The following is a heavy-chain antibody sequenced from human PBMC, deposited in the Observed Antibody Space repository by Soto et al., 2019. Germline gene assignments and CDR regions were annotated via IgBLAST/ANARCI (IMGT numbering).Heavy chain of an antibody. CDR1: GFTFSSYA. J-gene: IGHJ3*02. CDR2: ISGSGGST. Sequence: GGSLRLSCAASGFTFSSYAMSWVRQAPGKGLEWVSAISGSGGSTYYADSVKGRFTISRDNSKNKLYLQMNSLRAEDTAVYYCAKGGGVRITMIVVIDAFDIWGQGTMVTVSS. V-gene: IGHV3-23*01. D-gene: IGHD3-22*01. CDR3: AKGGGVRITMIVVIDAFDI.